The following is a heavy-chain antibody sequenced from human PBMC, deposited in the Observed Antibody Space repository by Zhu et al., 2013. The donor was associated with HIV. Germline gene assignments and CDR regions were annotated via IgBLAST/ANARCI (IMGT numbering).Heavy chain of an antibody. CDR2: INAGNGNT. D-gene: IGHD2-15*01. J-gene: IGHJ6*02. V-gene: IGHV1-3*01. Sequence: QVQLVQSGAEVKKPGASVKVSCKASGYTFTSYAMHWVRQAPGQRLEWMGWINAGNGNTKYSQKFQGRVTITRDTSASTAYMELSSLRSEDTAVYYCARTYCSGGSCYATWGMDVWGQGDHGHRLL. CDR1: GYTFTSYA. CDR3: ARTYCSGGSCYATWGMDV.